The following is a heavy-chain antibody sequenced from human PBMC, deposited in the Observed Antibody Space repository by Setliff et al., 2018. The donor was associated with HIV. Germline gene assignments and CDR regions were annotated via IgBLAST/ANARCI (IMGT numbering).Heavy chain of an antibody. CDR1: GFSFSQYG. V-gene: IGHV3-33*06. CDR2: MWYDGSKK. D-gene: IGHD3-22*01. Sequence: GGSLRLSCAASGFSFSQYGMHWVRQAPGKGLQWVAVMWYDGSKKYYADSVKGRFTISRDNSKNTLYLQMNSLRAEDTATYYCAKVGLYDSFGYANGLPDAFDTRGQGTMVTVSS. J-gene: IGHJ3*02. CDR3: AKVGLYDSFGYANGLPDAFDT.